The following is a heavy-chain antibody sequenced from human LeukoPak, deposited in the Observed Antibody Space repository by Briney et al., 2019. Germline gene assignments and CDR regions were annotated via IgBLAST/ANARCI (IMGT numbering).Heavy chain of an antibody. Sequence: ASVKVSCKASGGTFSSYAISWVRQAPGQGLEWMGIINPSGGSTSYAQKFRGRVTMTRDTSTSTVYMELSSLRSEDTAVYYCARDIPQPRMRGGYDYWGQGTLVTVSS. CDR3: ARDIPQPRMRGGYDY. CDR1: GGTFSSYA. V-gene: IGHV1-46*01. CDR2: INPSGGST. D-gene: IGHD5-24*01. J-gene: IGHJ4*02.